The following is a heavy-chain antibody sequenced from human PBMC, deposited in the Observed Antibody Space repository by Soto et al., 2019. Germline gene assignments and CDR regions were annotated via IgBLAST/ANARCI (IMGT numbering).Heavy chain of an antibody. CDR3: ARGSAGSESVVVVPAIDFYSFDT. CDR1: GFTLSSYG. Sequence: ESGGGVVQPGRSLRLSCAASGFTLSSYGMHWVRQAPGKGLEWVAVIWYDGDKKYYADSVKVRFTISRDESKNTVYLHMSSLRGEDTGVYYCARGSAGSESVVVVPAIDFYSFDTWGQGTLVSVYS. V-gene: IGHV3-33*01. J-gene: IGHJ4*02. D-gene: IGHD2-15*01. CDR2: IWYDGDKK.